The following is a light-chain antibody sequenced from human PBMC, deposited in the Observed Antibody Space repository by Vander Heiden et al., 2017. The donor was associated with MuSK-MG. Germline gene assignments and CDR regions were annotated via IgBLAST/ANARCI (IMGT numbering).Light chain of an antibody. CDR1: QAIPNS. J-gene: IGKJ3*01. CDR2: DAS. Sequence: DIQLTQSPSSLSASVGDRVTITCQASQAIPNSLNWYQQRQGRAPDLLIYDASKLEAGVPSRFSGSGSGTDFTLTISSLQPEDVATYYCQQYDNVLFTFGPGTKVDIK. V-gene: IGKV1-33*01. CDR3: QQYDNVLFT.